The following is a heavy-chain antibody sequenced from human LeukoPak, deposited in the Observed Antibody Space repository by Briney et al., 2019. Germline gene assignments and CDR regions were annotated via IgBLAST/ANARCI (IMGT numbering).Heavy chain of an antibody. D-gene: IGHD1-7*01. Sequence: ASVKVSCKASGGTFSSYAISWVRQAPGQGLEWMGLINPSGGSTSYAQKFQGRVTMTRDMSTSTVYMELSSLRSEDTAVYYCARDSYRTRNYNWFDPWGQGTLVTVSS. CDR1: GGTFSSYA. V-gene: IGHV1-46*01. CDR2: INPSGGST. J-gene: IGHJ5*02. CDR3: ARDSYRTRNYNWFDP.